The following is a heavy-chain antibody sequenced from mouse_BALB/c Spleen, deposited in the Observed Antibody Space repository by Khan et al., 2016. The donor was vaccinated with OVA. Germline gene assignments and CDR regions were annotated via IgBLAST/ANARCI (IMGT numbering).Heavy chain of an antibody. J-gene: IGHJ4*01. CDR3: AREIYYDYAYYYAMDY. Sequence: VQLQESGPGLVAPSQSLPITCTVSGFSLTGYGVNWVRQPPGKGLEWLGMIWGDGSTDYNSALKSRLSISKDNSKSQVFLKMNSLHTDDTARYYCAREIYYDYAYYYAMDYWGQGTSVTVSS. D-gene: IGHD2-4*01. CDR2: IWGDGST. V-gene: IGHV2-6-7*01. CDR1: GFSLTGYG.